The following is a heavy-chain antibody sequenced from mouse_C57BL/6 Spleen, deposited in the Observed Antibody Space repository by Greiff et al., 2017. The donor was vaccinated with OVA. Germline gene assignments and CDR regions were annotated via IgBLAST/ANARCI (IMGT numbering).Heavy chain of an antibody. V-gene: IGHV1-50*01. CDR1: GYTFTSYW. D-gene: IGHD2-5*01. J-gene: IGHJ2*01. CDR2: IDPSDSYT. Sequence: VQLQQPGAELVKPGASVKLSCKASGYTFTSYWMQWVKQRPGQGLEWIGEIDPSDSYTNYNQKFKGKATLTVDTSSSTAYMQLSSLTSEDSAVYYCARGGYSNPFDYWGQGTTLTVSS. CDR3: ARGGYSNPFDY.